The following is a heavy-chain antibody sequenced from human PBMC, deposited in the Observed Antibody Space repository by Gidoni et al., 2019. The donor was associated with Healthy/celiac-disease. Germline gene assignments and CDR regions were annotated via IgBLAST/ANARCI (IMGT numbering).Heavy chain of an antibody. J-gene: IGHJ5*02. D-gene: IGHD4-4*01. Sequence: EVQLVESGGGLVQPGGSLRLSCSASGFTFSSYAMHWVRQAPGKGLEYVSAISSNGGSTYYADSVKGRFTISRDNSKNTLYLQMSSLRAEDTAVYYCVKGATTVKGGWFDPWGQGTLVTVSS. CDR1: GFTFSSYA. V-gene: IGHV3-64D*08. CDR2: ISSNGGST. CDR3: VKGATTVKGGWFDP.